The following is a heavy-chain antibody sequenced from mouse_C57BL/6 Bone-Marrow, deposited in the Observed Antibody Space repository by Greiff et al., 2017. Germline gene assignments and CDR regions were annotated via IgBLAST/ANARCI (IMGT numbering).Heavy chain of an antibody. Sequence: EVQLVESGGGLVKPGGSLKLSCAASGFTFSDYGMHWVRQAPEKGLEWVAYISSGSSTIYYADTVKGRFTISRDNAKNTLFLQMTSLRSEDTAMYYCAVAYYSNYVPWFAYWGQGTRVTVSA. V-gene: IGHV5-17*01. J-gene: IGHJ3*01. CDR3: AVAYYSNYVPWFAY. CDR1: GFTFSDYG. CDR2: ISSGSSTI. D-gene: IGHD2-5*01.